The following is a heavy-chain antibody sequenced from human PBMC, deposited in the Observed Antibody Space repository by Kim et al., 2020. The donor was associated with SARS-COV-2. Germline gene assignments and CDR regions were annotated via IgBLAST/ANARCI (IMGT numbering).Heavy chain of an antibody. CDR2: ISYDGSNK. CDR1: GFTFSRYG. Sequence: GGSLRLSCAASGFTFSRYGMHWVRQAPGKGLEWVAVISYDGSNKYYADSVKGRFTISRDNSKNTLYLQMNSLTAEDTAVYYCAKDLYGLGCGLDVWGQGTTVTVSS. J-gene: IGHJ6*02. CDR3: AKDLYGLGCGLDV. D-gene: IGHD3-10*01. V-gene: IGHV3-30*18.